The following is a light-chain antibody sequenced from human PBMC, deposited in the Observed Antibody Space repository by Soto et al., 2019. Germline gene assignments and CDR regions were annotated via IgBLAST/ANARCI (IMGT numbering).Light chain of an antibody. CDR1: QTVSSNY. CDR3: QQYHNSPRT. J-gene: IGKJ1*01. CDR2: GES. V-gene: IGKV3-20*01. Sequence: DIILTQSPDTLSLSPGESATLSCRASQTVSSNYLAWYQQKTGQAPRLLIYGESSRATGIPDRLSGSGSGTDLNLTISRLEPEDFAVYYCQQYHNSPRTCGQGTKVDIK.